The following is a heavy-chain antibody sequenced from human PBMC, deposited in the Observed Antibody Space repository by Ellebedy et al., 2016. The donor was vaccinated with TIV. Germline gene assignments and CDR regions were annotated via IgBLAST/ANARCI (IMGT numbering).Heavy chain of an antibody. Sequence: MPSETLSLTCTVSGGSISSSSYYWGWIRQPPGKGLEWIGSIYSSGSTYYNPSLKSRVTISVDTSKNQFSLKLSSVTAADTAVYYCASTSAMVPNGYYYYYGMDVWGQGTTVTVSS. J-gene: IGHJ6*02. D-gene: IGHD3-10*01. V-gene: IGHV4-39*01. CDR3: ASTSAMVPNGYYYYYGMDV. CDR1: GGSISSSSYY. CDR2: IYSSGST.